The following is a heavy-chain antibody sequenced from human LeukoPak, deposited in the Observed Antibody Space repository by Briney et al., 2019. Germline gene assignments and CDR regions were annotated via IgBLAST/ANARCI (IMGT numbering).Heavy chain of an antibody. D-gene: IGHD1-20*01. CDR1: GGSISSSSHF. CDR2: IYYTGST. J-gene: IGHJ4*02. V-gene: IGHV4-39*01. Sequence: SETLSLTCTVSGGSISSSSHFWGWIRQPPGKGLEWFGSIYYTGSTYHNSSLTSRLTISEDPSKNQFSLKLSSGTADDTAVFYCARLDNWNGYYFDCWGQGSLVTVSS. CDR3: ARLDNWNGYYFDC.